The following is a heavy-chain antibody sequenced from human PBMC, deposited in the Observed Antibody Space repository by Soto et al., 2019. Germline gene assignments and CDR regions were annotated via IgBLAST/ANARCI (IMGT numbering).Heavy chain of an antibody. V-gene: IGHV3-23*01. CDR3: AKDRPPIYDFWSDVFDY. CDR1: GFTFSSYA. D-gene: IGHD3-3*01. J-gene: IGHJ4*02. CDR2: ISGSGGST. Sequence: PGGSLRLSCAASGFTFSSYAMSWVRQAPGKGLEWVSAISGSGGSTYYADSVKGRFTISRDNSKNTLYLQMNSLRAEDTAVYYCAKDRPPIYDFWSDVFDYWGQGTLVTVSS.